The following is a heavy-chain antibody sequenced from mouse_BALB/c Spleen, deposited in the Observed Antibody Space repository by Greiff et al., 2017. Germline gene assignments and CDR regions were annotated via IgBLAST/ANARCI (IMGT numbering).Heavy chain of an antibody. V-gene: IGHV5-6-5*01. CDR3: ARASYGSSPYYAMDY. J-gene: IGHJ4*01. D-gene: IGHD1-1*01. CDR1: GFTFSSYA. Sequence: EVQRVESGGGLVKPGGSLKLSCAASGFTFSSYAMSWVRQTPEKRLEWVASISSGGSTYYPDSVKGRFTISRDNARNILYLQMSSLRSEDTAMYYCARASYGSSPYYAMDYWGQGTSVTVSS. CDR2: ISSGGST.